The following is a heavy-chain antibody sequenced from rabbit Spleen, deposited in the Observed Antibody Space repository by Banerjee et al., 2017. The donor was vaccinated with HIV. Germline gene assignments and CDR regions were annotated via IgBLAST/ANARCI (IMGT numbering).Heavy chain of an antibody. CDR3: ARGYACSSGLPTYYFNL. CDR1: GVSFSSSSY. D-gene: IGHD1-1*01. J-gene: IGHJ4*01. Sequence: QSLEESGGDLVKPGASLTLTCTASGVSFSSSSYMCWVRQAPGKGLEWIACIDSGSSGFTYFATWAKGRFTCSKTSSTTVTLQMTRLTAADTATYFCARGYACSSGLPTYYFNLWGQGTLVTVS. V-gene: IGHV1S40*01. CDR2: IDSGSSGFT.